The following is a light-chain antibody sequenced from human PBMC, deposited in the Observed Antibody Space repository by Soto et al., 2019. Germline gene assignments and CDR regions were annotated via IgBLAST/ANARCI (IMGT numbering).Light chain of an antibody. CDR2: GAS. CDR1: QSVSSN. J-gene: IGKJ3*01. Sequence: EIVMTQSPATLSVSPGERATLSCRASQSVSSNLAWYQQKPGQAPRLLIYGASTRATGIPARFSGSGSGTEFTLTISSLHSGDLAVYCRQQYNNWPVTFGPGTKVDIK. CDR3: QQYNNWPVT. V-gene: IGKV3-15*01.